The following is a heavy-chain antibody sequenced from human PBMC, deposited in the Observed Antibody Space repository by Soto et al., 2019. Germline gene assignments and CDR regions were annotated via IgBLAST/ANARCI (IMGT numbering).Heavy chain of an antibody. CDR3: ARDSPGIAVAGTGLDY. D-gene: IGHD6-19*01. J-gene: IGHJ4*02. Sequence: QVQLQESGPGLVKPSQTLSLTCTVSGGSISSGGYYWSWIRQHPGKGLEWIGYIYYSGITYYNPSLRGRVIVSVDTSKNQFSLKLSTVAAADTAVYYCARDSPGIAVAGTGLDYWGQGTLVTVSS. V-gene: IGHV4-31*03. CDR2: IYYSGIT. CDR1: GGSISSGGYY.